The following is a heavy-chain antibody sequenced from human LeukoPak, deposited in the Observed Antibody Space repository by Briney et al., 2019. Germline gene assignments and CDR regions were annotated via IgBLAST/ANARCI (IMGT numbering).Heavy chain of an antibody. J-gene: IGHJ4*02. CDR1: GYTFTSYY. Sequence: ASVKVSCKASGYTFTSYYMHWVRQAPGQGLEWMGIINPSGGSTSYAQKFQGRVTMTRDTSTSTVYMELSSLRSEDTAVYYCARDTHIVVVTAFYRFDYWGQGTLVTVSS. V-gene: IGHV1-46*01. CDR3: ARDTHIVVVTAFYRFDY. CDR2: INPSGGST. D-gene: IGHD2-21*02.